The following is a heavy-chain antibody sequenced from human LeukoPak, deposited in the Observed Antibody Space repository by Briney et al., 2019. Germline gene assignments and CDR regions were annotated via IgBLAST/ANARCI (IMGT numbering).Heavy chain of an antibody. CDR3: ARSVSYYYDSSGYYYFDY. Sequence: GASVKVSCKASGYTFTSYGISWVRQAPGQGLEWMGWISAYNGNTNYAQKLQGRVTVTTDTSTSTAYMELRSLRSDDTAVYYCARSVSYYYDSSGYYYFDYWGQGTLVTVSS. J-gene: IGHJ4*02. V-gene: IGHV1-18*01. CDR1: GYTFTSYG. D-gene: IGHD3-22*01. CDR2: ISAYNGNT.